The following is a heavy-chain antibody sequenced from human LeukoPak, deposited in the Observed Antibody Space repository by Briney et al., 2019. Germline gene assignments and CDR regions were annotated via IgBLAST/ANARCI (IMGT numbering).Heavy chain of an antibody. CDR2: INSDGRST. CDR3: ARGKQYYYDSSGTSFGSFDV. D-gene: IGHD3-22*01. Sequence: PGGSLRLSCAASRFTFSSYWMHWVRHAPGKGLVWVSRINSDGRSTDYADSVKGRFTISRDNAKNTLYLQMNSLRAEDTAVYYCARGKQYYYDSSGTSFGSFDVWGQGRMVTVSS. J-gene: IGHJ3*01. CDR1: RFTFSSYW. V-gene: IGHV3-74*01.